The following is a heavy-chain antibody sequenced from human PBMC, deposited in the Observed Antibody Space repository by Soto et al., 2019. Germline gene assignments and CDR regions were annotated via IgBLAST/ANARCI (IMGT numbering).Heavy chain of an antibody. Sequence: EVQLVESGGGLVQPGGSLRLSCAASGLTVSSNYMSWVRQAPGKGLEWVSVIYSGGSTYYADSVKGRFTTSRDNSKNTVYLQMDSLRVEDTAVYYCARRRDRGWNPRDVWGKGTTVTVSS. CDR3: ARRRDRGWNPRDV. CDR2: IYSGGST. J-gene: IGHJ6*04. D-gene: IGHD6-19*01. V-gene: IGHV3-66*04. CDR1: GLTVSSNY.